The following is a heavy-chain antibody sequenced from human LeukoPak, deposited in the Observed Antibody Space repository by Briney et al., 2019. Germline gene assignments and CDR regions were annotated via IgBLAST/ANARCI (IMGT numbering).Heavy chain of an antibody. V-gene: IGHV4-59*01. J-gene: IGHJ4*02. Sequence: PSETLSLTCTVSGGSISSYYWSWIRQPPGKGLEWIGYIYYSGSTNYNPSLKSRVTISVDTSKNQFSLKLSSVTAADTAVYYCARGDLNIAAAGLDYWGQGTLVSASS. CDR3: ARGDLNIAAAGLDY. CDR2: IYYSGST. D-gene: IGHD6-13*01. CDR1: GGSISSYY.